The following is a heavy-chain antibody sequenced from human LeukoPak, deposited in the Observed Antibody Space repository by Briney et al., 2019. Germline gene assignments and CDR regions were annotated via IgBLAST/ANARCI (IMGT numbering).Heavy chain of an antibody. CDR2: LNPSSGSA. CDR3: ARGITMIRAVITTPFDY. J-gene: IGHJ4*02. Sequence: GASVKLSCKASGYTFTNYYMHWVRQAPGQGLEWMGILNPSSGSADYAQKLLGRVTVTRDTSTSTVYMELSSLRSEDTAVYYCARGITMIRAVITTPFDYWGQGTLVTVSS. V-gene: IGHV1-46*01. D-gene: IGHD3-10*01. CDR1: GYTFTNYY.